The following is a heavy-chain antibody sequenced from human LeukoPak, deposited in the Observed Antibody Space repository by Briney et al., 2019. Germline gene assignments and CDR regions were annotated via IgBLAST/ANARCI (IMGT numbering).Heavy chain of an antibody. Sequence: GGSLRLSCAASGFTFSTYWMNWVRQAPGKGLEWVANIKQDGSEKYYVDSVKGRFTISRDNAKNSLYLQVNSLRAEDTAVYYCARANFDFWSGYGGYYYYYMDVWGKGTTVTVS. CDR1: GFTFSTYW. D-gene: IGHD3-3*01. CDR2: IKQDGSEK. V-gene: IGHV3-7*01. CDR3: ARANFDFWSGYGGYYYYYMDV. J-gene: IGHJ6*03.